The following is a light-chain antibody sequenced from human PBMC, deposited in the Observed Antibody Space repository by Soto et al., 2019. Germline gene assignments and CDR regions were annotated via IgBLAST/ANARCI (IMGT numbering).Light chain of an antibody. V-gene: IGKV1-39*01. Sequence: DIQMTQSPSSLSASVGDIVIITCRASQSISSYLNWYQQKPGKAPKLLIYAASSLQSGVPSRFIGSGSGTDFTLTISTLQPEDFATYYCPQSHSTPPSFGQGTKLEIK. CDR2: AAS. CDR1: QSISSY. CDR3: PQSHSTPPS. J-gene: IGKJ2*01.